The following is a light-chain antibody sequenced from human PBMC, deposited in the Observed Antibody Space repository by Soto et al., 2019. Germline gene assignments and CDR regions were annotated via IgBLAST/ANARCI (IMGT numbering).Light chain of an antibody. V-gene: IGLV2-8*01. J-gene: IGLJ1*01. CDR3: SSYAGTNIHCG. Sequence: QSVLAQPPSASGSPGQSVTISCTGTSSDVGGYNYVSWYQQHPGKAPKLMIYDVSKRPSGVPDRFSGSKSGNTASLTVSGLQAEDEADYYCSSYAGTNIHCGFGPGTKVTVL. CDR2: DVS. CDR1: SSDVGGYNY.